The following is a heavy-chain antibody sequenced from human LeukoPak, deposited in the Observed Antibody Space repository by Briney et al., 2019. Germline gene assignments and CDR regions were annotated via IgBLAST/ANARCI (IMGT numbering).Heavy chain of an antibody. D-gene: IGHD5-18*01. CDR3: ARATRGGYSYGSY. V-gene: IGHV3-64*01. CDR1: GFTFSSYA. CDR2: ISSNGGST. Sequence: PGGSLRLSCAASGFTFSSYAMHWVRQAPGEGLEYVSAISSNGGSTYYANSVKGRFTISRDNSKNTLYLQMGSLRAEDMAVYYCARATRGGYSYGSYWGQGTLVTVSS. J-gene: IGHJ4*02.